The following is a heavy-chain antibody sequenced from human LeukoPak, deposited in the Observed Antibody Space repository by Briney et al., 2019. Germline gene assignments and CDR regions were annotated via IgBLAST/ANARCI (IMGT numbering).Heavy chain of an antibody. J-gene: IGHJ4*02. CDR1: GYTSTSYA. CDR3: ARDRGSPLGGYSSSWYILAEFDY. D-gene: IGHD6-13*01. CDR2: INTNTGNP. Sequence: GASVTVSCKASGYTSTSYAMNWVRQAPGQGLEWMGWINTNTGNPTYAQGFTGRFVFSLDTSVSTAYLQISSLKAEDTAVYYCARDRGSPLGGYSSSWYILAEFDYWGQGTLVTVSS. V-gene: IGHV7-4-1*02.